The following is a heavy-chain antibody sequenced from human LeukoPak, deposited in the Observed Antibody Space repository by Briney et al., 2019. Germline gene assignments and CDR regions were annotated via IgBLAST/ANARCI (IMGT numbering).Heavy chain of an antibody. V-gene: IGHV5-51*01. CDR1: GYSFTSYW. Sequence: GESLKISCKASGYSFTSYWIGWGRQMPGKGLEWVGPIYPGDSDTRYRPFFQGQVTILADKSISTAYLQWSSLTASDTAMYYCARLGLEASDSSGYYYFDYWAQGSLVTVSS. CDR3: ARLGLEASDSSGYYYFDY. J-gene: IGHJ4*02. CDR2: IYPGDSDT. D-gene: IGHD3-22*01.